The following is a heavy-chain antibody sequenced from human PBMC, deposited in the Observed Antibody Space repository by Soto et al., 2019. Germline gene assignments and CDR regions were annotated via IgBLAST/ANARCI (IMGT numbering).Heavy chain of an antibody. CDR3: ARLIGNSWLDS. CDR2: TYYRSKWEN. CDR1: GDSVSTNSAT. V-gene: IGHV6-1*01. Sequence: QVQLQQSGPGLVKPSQTLSLTCAISGDSVSTNSATWDWIRQSPSRGLEWLGRTYYRSKWENDYAVSEKGRISIIPNTTNNRLSLQLNSVSPDDTAVYYCARLIGNSWLDSWGQGTLVTVSS. J-gene: IGHJ5*01.